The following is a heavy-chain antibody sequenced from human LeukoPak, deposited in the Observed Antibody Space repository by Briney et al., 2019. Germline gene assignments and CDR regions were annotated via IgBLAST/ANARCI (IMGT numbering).Heavy chain of an antibody. Sequence: GGSLRLSCAASGFTFSDHSMNWVRRAPGKGLEWVSSISTSSSYIYYADSVRGRFTISRDNAKNSLYLQMNSLRAEDTAVYSCARGADGVSSNSRGWFDPWGQGTLVTVSS. CDR3: ARGADGVSSNSRGWFDP. J-gene: IGHJ5*02. D-gene: IGHD2-15*01. CDR1: GFTFSDHS. CDR2: ISTSSSYI. V-gene: IGHV3-21*01.